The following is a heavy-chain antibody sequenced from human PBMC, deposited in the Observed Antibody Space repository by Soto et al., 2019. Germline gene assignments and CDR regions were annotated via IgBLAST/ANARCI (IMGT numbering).Heavy chain of an antibody. CDR2: ISAYNSNT. V-gene: IGHV1-18*01. D-gene: IGHD3-22*01. J-gene: IGHJ3*02. CDR1: GYTFTSYG. CDR3: ARRLDSGYLAFDI. Sequence: ASVKVSCKASGYTFTSYGISWVRQAPGQGLEWMGWISAYNSNTNYAQRLQGRVTMTTDTSTSTAYMELRSLRSDDTAVYYCARRLDSGYLAFDIWGQGTMVTVSS.